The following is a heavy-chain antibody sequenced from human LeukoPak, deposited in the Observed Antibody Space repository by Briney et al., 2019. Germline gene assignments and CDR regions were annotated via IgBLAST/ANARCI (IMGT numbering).Heavy chain of an antibody. V-gene: IGHV3-64D*06. CDR1: GFTFSSYV. J-gene: IGHJ3*02. Sequence: PGGSLRLSCSASGFTFSSYVLHWVRQAPGKGLEDVSAISGNGESTYYVDSVKGRFTISRDNAKNTLYLQMSNLRPEDTAIYYCGRFGDAFDIWGQGTMVTVSS. D-gene: IGHD3-10*01. CDR3: GRFGDAFDI. CDR2: ISGNGEST.